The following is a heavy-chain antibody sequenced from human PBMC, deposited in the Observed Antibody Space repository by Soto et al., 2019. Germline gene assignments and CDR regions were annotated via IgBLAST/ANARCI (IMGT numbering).Heavy chain of an antibody. CDR2: ISYDGSNK. CDR3: AKDHLIVQDPTHLWFGEVWFDP. D-gene: IGHD3-10*01. Sequence: GGSLRLSCVASGFTFSSYGMHWVRQAPGKGLEWVAVISYDGSNKYYADSVKGRFTISRDNSKNTLYLQMNSLRAEDMAVYYCAKDHLIVQDPTHLWFGEVWFDPWGQGTLVTVSS. CDR1: GFTFSSYG. J-gene: IGHJ5*02. V-gene: IGHV3-30*18.